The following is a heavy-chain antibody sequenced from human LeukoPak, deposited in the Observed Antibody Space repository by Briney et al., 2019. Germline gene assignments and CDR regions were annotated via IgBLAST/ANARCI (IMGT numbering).Heavy chain of an antibody. CDR1: GYTFTSYD. D-gene: IGHD3-10*01. Sequence: ASVKVSCKASGYTFTSYDINWVRQATGQGLEWMGWVNPNSGHTGYAQKFQGRVTMTTDTSTSTAYMELRSLRSDDTAVYYCARAHPRRITKFDYWGQGTLVTVSS. V-gene: IGHV1-8*01. CDR2: VNPNSGHT. CDR3: ARAHPRRITKFDY. J-gene: IGHJ4*02.